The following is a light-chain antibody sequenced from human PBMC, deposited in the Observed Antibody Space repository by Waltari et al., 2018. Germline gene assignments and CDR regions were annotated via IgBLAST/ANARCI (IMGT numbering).Light chain of an antibody. CDR3: QQYYITPYT. CDR1: QSVLYSSNNKNQ. CDR2: WAS. V-gene: IGKV4-1*01. J-gene: IGKJ2*01. Sequence: DIVMTQSPDSLAVSLGERSTINCKSSQSVLYSSNNKNQLAWYQQKPGQPPKLLIYWASTRESGVPDRFSGSGSWTDFTLTISSLQAEDVAVYYCQQYYITPYTFGQGTKLEIK.